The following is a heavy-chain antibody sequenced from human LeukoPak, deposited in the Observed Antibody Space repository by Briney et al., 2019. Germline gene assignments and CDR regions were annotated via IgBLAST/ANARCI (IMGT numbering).Heavy chain of an antibody. V-gene: IGHV4-34*01. D-gene: IGHD5-18*01. CDR3: ARGRNSGKTAMVRRPVFDY. Sequence: SETLSLTCAVYGGSFSGYYWSWIRQPPGKGLEWIGEINHSGSTNYNPSLKSRVTISVDTSKSQFSLKLSSVTAADTAVYYCARGRNSGKTAMVRRPVFDYWGQGTLVTVSS. J-gene: IGHJ4*02. CDR1: GGSFSGYY. CDR2: INHSGST.